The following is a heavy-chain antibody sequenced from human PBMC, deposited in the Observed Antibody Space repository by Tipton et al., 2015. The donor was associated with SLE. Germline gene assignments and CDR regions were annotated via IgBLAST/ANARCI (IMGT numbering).Heavy chain of an antibody. CDR3: ARPVGYCSSTSCYTRDYYYYYMDV. CDR2: ISAYNGNT. V-gene: IGHV1-18*01. J-gene: IGHJ6*03. CDR1: GYTFTSYG. Sequence: QSGPEVKKPGASVKVSCKASGYTFTSYGISWVRQAPGQGLEWMGWISAYNGNTNYAQKLQGRVTMTTDTSTSTAYMELRSLRSDDPAVYYCARPVGYCSSTSCYTRDYYYYYMDVWGKGTAVTVSS. D-gene: IGHD2-2*02.